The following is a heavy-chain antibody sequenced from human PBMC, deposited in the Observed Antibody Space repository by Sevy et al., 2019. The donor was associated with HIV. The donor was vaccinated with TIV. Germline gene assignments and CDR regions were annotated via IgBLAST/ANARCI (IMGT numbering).Heavy chain of an antibody. D-gene: IGHD6-13*01. J-gene: IGHJ5*02. CDR1: GFTFDDYA. CDR3: VKAPYSTSSPGWLDP. V-gene: IGHV3-9*01. Sequence: GGSLRLSCAASGFTFDDYAMHWVRQAPGKGLEWVSSISWSSANIGYADSVKGRFSISRDNAKNSLYLQMNSLRTEDTAFYYCVKAPYSTSSPGWLDPWGQGTLVTVSS. CDR2: ISWSSANI.